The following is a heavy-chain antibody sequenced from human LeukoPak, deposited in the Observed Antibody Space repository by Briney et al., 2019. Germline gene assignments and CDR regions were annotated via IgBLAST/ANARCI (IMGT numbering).Heavy chain of an antibody. CDR1: GDSIRSSYYY. D-gene: IGHD3-10*01. V-gene: IGHV4-39*01. CDR3: ARHYGP. Sequence: SETLSLTCTVAGDSIRSSYYYWGWIRQPRGKGLEWIGRIYDSGSTHYTPSLNSRVTISVDTAKNQCSLNLNSVTAANTAVYYCARHYGPWGQGTLVTVSS. J-gene: IGHJ5*02. CDR2: IYDSGST.